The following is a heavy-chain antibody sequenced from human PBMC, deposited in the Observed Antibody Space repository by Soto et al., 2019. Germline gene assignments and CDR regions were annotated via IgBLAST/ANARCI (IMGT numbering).Heavy chain of an antibody. CDR3: AGSKNRGESIDY. V-gene: IGHV4-59*01. J-gene: IGHJ4*02. D-gene: IGHD3-10*01. CDR2: TYYTADT. CDR1: GVSIRSYF. Sequence: QVHLQESGPGLVKPSETLSLTRTVSGVSIRSYFWSWIRQPPGKGLEWIGYTYYTADTKYNPSLESRATISADPSKKQFSLSLSPVTAADTALYFCAGSKNRGESIDYWGQGALVTVSS.